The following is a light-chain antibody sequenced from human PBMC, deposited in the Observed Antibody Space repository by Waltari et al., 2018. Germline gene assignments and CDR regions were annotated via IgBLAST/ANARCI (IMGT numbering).Light chain of an antibody. CDR2: KVS. V-gene: IGKV2-30*01. CDR3: MQGTQWPALT. Sequence: DVVMTQSPLSLPVTLGQPASISCRSSQSLVYSDGNTHLNWFQQRPGHSPRRLIDKVSTGDSGVPDRFSGSGSGTDCTLKSSRVEAEDVGVYYCMQGTQWPALTVGGGTKVEVK. CDR1: QSLVYSDGNTH. J-gene: IGKJ4*01.